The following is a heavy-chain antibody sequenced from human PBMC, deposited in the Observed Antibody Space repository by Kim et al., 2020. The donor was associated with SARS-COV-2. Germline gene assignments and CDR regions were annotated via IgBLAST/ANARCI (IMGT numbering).Heavy chain of an antibody. CDR3: ARGRDGYNSPTPFDY. Sequence: KVQGRVTITADKSTSTAYMELSSLRSEDTAVYYCARGRDGYNSPTPFDYWGQGTLVTVSS. D-gene: IGHD5-12*01. J-gene: IGHJ4*02. V-gene: IGHV1-69*04.